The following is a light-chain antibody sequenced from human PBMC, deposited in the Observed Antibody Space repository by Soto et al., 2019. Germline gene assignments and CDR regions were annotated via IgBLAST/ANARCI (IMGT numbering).Light chain of an antibody. V-gene: IGKV1-33*01. J-gene: IGKJ4*01. Sequence: DIQMTQSPSTLSASVGDRVSINCRASQSISAWLAWYQQKPGKAPKLLIYDASNLETGVPSRFSGSGSGTDFTFTISSLQPEDIATYYCQQYDNLPLTFGGGTKVDIK. CDR1: QSISAW. CDR2: DAS. CDR3: QQYDNLPLT.